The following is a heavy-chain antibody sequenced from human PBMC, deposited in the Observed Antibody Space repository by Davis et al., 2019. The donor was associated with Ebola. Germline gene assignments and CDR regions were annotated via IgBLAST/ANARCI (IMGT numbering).Heavy chain of an antibody. V-gene: IGHV1-18*01. CDR1: GYTFTRYC. CDR3: ARDTGMVTGYYEDV. J-gene: IGHJ6*03. D-gene: IGHD3-10*01. CDR2: ISAYNGNI. Sequence: AASVKVSCKASGYTFTRYCITWVRQAPGQGLEWMGWISAYNGNIKYAQKFQGRVTMTTDTSTSTAHMELRNLRSEDTAVYYCARDTGMVTGYYEDVWGQGTTVTVSS.